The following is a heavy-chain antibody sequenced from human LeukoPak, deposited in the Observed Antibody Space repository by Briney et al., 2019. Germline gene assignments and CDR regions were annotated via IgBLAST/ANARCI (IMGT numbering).Heavy chain of an antibody. J-gene: IGHJ4*02. CDR2: FDPEDGET. Sequence: GASVKVSCKVSGYTLTQLSMHWVRQAPGKGLEWMGGFDPEDGETIYAQKFQGRVTMTEDTSTDTAYMDLTSLRSEDTAVYYCATNSGHSSGYYYYWGQGALVTVCS. CDR3: ATNSGHSSGYYYY. D-gene: IGHD3-22*01. CDR1: GYTLTQLS. V-gene: IGHV1-24*01.